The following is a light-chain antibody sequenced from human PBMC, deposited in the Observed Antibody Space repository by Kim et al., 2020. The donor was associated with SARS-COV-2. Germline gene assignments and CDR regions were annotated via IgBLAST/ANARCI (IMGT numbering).Light chain of an antibody. J-gene: IGKJ4*02. CDR1: QSVDTS. Sequence: EIVLTQAPATLSLSPGGRATLSCRASQSVDTSLAWYQQKPGQAPRLLIYDASHRATGIPARFSGSGSGTDFSLTISSLEPEDFAVYYCQQRTNWRPVRFGGGTKVDIK. V-gene: IGKV3-11*01. CDR2: DAS. CDR3: QQRTNWRPVR.